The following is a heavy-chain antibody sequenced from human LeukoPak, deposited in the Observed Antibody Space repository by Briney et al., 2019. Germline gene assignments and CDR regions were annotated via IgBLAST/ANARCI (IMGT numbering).Heavy chain of an antibody. CDR1: GGSISSYY. V-gene: IGHV4-4*07. J-gene: IGHJ4*02. CDR3: ARKEPDYYGSGSHRDY. CDR2: IYTSGST. D-gene: IGHD3-10*01. Sequence: SETLSLTCTVSGGSISSYYWSWIRQPAGKGLEWIGRIYTSGSTNYNPSLKSRVTMSVDTSRNQFSLKLSSVTAADTAVYYCARKEPDYYGSGSHRDYWGQGTLVTVSS.